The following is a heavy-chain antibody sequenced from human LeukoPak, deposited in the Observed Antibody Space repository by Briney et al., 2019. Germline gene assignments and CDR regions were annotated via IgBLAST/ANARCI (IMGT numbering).Heavy chain of an antibody. CDR1: GGSLYSTTFY. CDR2: MYYDGST. V-gene: IGHV4-39*01. CDR3: ARRSDSGSDDGEDYFDY. D-gene: IGHD1-26*01. J-gene: IGHJ4*02. Sequence: SETLSLACTVSGGSLYSTTFYWGWIRQPPGTGLEWIGSMYYDGSTYHNPSLKSRVTISVDTSNNQFSLKLTSVTAADTAVYFCARRSDSGSDDGEDYFDYWGQGTLVTVSS.